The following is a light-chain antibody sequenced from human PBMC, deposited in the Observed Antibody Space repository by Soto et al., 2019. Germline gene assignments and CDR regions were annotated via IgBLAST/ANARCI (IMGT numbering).Light chain of an antibody. CDR1: QSMGHW. CDR2: GAS. V-gene: IGKV1-5*03. CDR3: HEYNSYLYT. J-gene: IGKJ2*01. Sequence: DIPMTQSPSTLSASVGDRVTITWRASQSMGHWFAWYQQKPGKAPKVLIYGASSLESGVQSRFSGSGSGTEFTLTIISLQPDDFATYYCHEYNSYLYTFGQGTKLAIK.